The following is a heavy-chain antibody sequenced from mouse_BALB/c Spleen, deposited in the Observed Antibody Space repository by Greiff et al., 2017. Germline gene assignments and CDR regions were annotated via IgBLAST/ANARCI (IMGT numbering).Heavy chain of an antibody. J-gene: IGHJ4*01. CDR3: ARSDRYYDAMDY. CDR1: GFTFSSFG. D-gene: IGHD2-14*01. Sequence: EVKLVESGGGLVQPGGSRKLSCAASGFTFSSFGMHWVRQAPEKGLEWVAYISSGSSTIYYADTVKGRFTISRDNPNNTLFLQMTSLRSEDTAMYYCARSDRYYDAMDYWGQGTSVTVSS. V-gene: IGHV5-17*02. CDR2: ISSGSSTI.